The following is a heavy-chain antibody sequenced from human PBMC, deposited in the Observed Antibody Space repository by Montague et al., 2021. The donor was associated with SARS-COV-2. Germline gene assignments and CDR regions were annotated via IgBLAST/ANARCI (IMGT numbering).Heavy chain of an antibody. J-gene: IGHJ4*02. V-gene: IGHV4-34*01. CDR2: INHSGSP. CDR3: ARGFRTVEMPTISFDY. D-gene: IGHD5-24*01. Sequence: SETLSLTRAVYGESVSGFYWGWIRQPPGEGLEWLGEINHSGSPNYNPSLKSRVTMSLDTSKNQFSLKLSSVTAADTAVYFCARGFRTVEMPTISFDYWGQGTLVTVSS. CDR1: GESVSGFY.